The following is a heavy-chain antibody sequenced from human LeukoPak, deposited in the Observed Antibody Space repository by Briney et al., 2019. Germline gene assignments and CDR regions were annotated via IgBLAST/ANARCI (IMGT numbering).Heavy chain of an antibody. Sequence: ASVKVSCKASGYTFTGYYIHWVRQAPGQGLEWMGWMNPNSGNTGYAQKFQGRVTITRNTSISTAYMELSSLRSEDTAVYYCARGVRHIVVVTARYYMDVWGKGTTVTVSS. D-gene: IGHD2-21*02. CDR2: MNPNSGNT. V-gene: IGHV1-8*03. CDR3: ARGVRHIVVVTARYYMDV. J-gene: IGHJ6*03. CDR1: GYTFTGYY.